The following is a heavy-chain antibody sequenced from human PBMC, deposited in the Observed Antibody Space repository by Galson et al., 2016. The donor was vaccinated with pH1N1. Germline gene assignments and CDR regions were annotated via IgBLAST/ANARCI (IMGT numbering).Heavy chain of an antibody. Sequence: SLRLSCAASGFTFSGFYMDWVRQAPGKGLEWVGRITKRPEGYGTQDATSVKGRFIISRDDSKGLLYLQMNSLKTEDTAVYYCTRENHHKFDYWGQGTLVTVSS. J-gene: IGHJ4*02. CDR3: TRENHHKFDY. CDR2: ITKRPEGYGT. D-gene: IGHD1-14*01. CDR1: GFTFSGFY. V-gene: IGHV3-72*01.